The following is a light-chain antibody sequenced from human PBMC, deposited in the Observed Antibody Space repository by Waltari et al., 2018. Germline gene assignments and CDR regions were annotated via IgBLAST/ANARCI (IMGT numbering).Light chain of an antibody. J-gene: IGLJ3*02. CDR1: SAFNVGYFL. V-gene: IGLV5-37*01. CDR2: YNSDSEK. Sequence: QPVLTQPPSSSASPGESARLTCTLPSAFNVGYFLIYWSQQRPGSPPRFLLYYNSDSEKAQGSGVPSRFSGSKDASANAGILLISGLQSEDEADYYCMFWPSNVWVFGGGTKLTVL. CDR3: MFWPSNVWV.